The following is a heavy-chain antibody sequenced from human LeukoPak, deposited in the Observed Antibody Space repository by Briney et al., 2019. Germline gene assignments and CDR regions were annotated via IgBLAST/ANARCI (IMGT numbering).Heavy chain of an antibody. Sequence: SETLSLTCAVSGYSISSGYYWGWIRQPPGKGLEWIGSIYHSGSTYYNPSLKSRVTISVDTSKNQFSLKLSSVTAADTAVYYCARAPGYCSSTSCYLTYYYYGMDVWGKRTTVTVSS. D-gene: IGHD2-2*01. CDR1: GYSISSGYY. V-gene: IGHV4-38-2*01. CDR2: IYHSGST. J-gene: IGHJ6*04. CDR3: ARAPGYCSSTSCYLTYYYYGMDV.